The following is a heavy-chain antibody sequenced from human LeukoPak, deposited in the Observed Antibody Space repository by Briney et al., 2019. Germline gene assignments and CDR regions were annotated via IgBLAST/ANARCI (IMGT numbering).Heavy chain of an antibody. J-gene: IGHJ4*02. Sequence: SETRSLTCTVSGGSISSYYWSWIRQPPGKGLEWIGYIYYSGSTNYNPSLKSRVTISVDTSKNQFSLKLSSVTAADTALYYCARDASSGRGYYFDYWGQGTLVTVSS. CDR1: GGSISSYY. V-gene: IGHV4-59*01. D-gene: IGHD6-19*01. CDR2: IYYSGST. CDR3: ARDASSGRGYYFDY.